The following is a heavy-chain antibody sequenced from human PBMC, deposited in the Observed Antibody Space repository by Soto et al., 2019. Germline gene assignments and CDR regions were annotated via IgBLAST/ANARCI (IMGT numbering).Heavy chain of an antibody. CDR1: GFTFSSYG. CDR2: ISYDGSNK. J-gene: IGHJ4*02. CDR3: AKERYYDSRPRFDY. D-gene: IGHD3-22*01. Sequence: GGSLRLSCAASGFTFSSYGMHWVRQAPGKGLEWVAVISYDGSNKYYADSVKGRFTISRDNSKNTLYLQMNSLRAEDTAVYYCAKERYYDSRPRFDYWGQGTLVTVSS. V-gene: IGHV3-30*18.